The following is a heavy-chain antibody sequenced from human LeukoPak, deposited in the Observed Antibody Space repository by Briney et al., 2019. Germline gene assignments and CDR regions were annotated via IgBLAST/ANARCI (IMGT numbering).Heavy chain of an antibody. V-gene: IGHV3-33*01. J-gene: IGHJ4*02. Sequence: GGSLRLSCAASGFTFSSYGMHWVRQAPGKGLEWVAVIWYDGSNKYYADSVKGRFTISRDNSKNTLYLQMNSLRAEDTAVYYCARAGPQNYYGSGSSIIYWGQGTLVTVSS. CDR1: GFTFSSYG. D-gene: IGHD3-10*01. CDR3: ARAGPQNYYGSGSSIIY. CDR2: IWYDGSNK.